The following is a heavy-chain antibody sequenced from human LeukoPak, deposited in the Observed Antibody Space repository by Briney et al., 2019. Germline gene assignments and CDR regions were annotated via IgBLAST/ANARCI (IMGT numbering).Heavy chain of an antibody. D-gene: IGHD3-10*01. CDR2: ISTSSRST. CDR1: GFTFSGFS. J-gene: IGHJ4*02. Sequence: PGGSLRLSCTASGFTFSGFSMHWVRQAPGKGLEWLSYISTSSRSTYYADSVKGRFTISRDNARNTLFLDMHSLRPGDSAVYYCARSAVRGVACDYWGQGTLLTVSS. CDR3: ARSAVRGVACDY. V-gene: IGHV3-48*01.